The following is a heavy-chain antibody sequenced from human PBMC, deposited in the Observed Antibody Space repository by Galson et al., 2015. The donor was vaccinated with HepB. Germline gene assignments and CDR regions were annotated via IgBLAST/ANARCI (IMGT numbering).Heavy chain of an antibody. J-gene: IGHJ4*02. CDR1: GFTFSNYG. D-gene: IGHD6-13*01. V-gene: IGHV3-33*01. CDR3: ARGWYHFDN. CDR2: IWKDGSKT. Sequence: SLRLSCAASGFTFSNYGMHWVRQAPGKGLEWLAVIWKDGSKTYYADSVKGRFTVSRDNSKNMLYLQMNSLRAEDTAVYFCARGWYHFDNWGQGTLVSVSA.